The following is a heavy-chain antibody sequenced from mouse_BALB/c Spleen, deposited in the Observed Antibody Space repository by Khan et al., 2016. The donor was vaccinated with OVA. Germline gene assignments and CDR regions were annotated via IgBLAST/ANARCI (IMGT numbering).Heavy chain of an antibody. CDR2: MIYTGYT. D-gene: IGHD2-14*01. V-gene: IGHV3-8*02. J-gene: IGHJ3*01. CDR3: ARSTYRYAFAY. Sequence: EVKLLESGPSLVKPSQTLSLTCSVTGDSITSGYWSWIRKFPGNKLEYMGYMIYTGYTDYNPSLKSRLAITRPTSKNQYYLQLNSVTTEDTATYSCARSTYRYAFAYWGQGTLVTVSA. CDR1: GDSITSGY.